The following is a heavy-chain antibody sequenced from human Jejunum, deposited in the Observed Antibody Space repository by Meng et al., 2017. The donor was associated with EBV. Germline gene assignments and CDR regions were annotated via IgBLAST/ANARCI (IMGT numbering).Heavy chain of an antibody. Sequence: VHWQESGPGLVKPSETLSLPCPVSGGSVNSGNVYWSWIRQPPGKGLEWIGYIYYSGSTNYIPSLKSRVAISLDTSKNQFSLKLSSVTAADTAVYYCAGLRYSGYDRAFDYWGQGALVTVSS. J-gene: IGHJ4*02. V-gene: IGHV4-61*01. CDR3: AGLRYSGYDRAFDY. D-gene: IGHD5-12*01. CDR2: IYYSGST. CDR1: GGSVNSGNVY.